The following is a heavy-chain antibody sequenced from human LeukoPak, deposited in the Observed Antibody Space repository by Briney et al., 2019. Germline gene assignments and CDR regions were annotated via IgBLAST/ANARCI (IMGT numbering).Heavy chain of an antibody. CDR3: ARASYSSGTNYYFDY. J-gene: IGHJ4*02. Sequence: GGSLRLSCAASGFTFSSHSINWVRQAPGKGLEWVSSISGTGRHIYYADSVKGRFTISRDNAKSSLYLQMNSLRAADTAVYYCARASYSSGTNYYFDYWGQGSLVTVSS. V-gene: IGHV3-21*06. CDR2: ISGTGRHI. CDR1: GFTFSSHS. D-gene: IGHD6-19*01.